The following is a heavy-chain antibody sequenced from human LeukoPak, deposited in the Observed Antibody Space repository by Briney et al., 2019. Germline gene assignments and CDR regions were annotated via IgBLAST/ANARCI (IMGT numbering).Heavy chain of an antibody. V-gene: IGHV3-11*04. CDR3: AREGPVVRGSEVDY. J-gene: IGHJ4*02. Sequence: GGSLRLSCAASGFTFSDYYMSWIRQAPGKGLEWVSYISSSGNTIYYADSVKGRFTISRDNAKNSLYLQVNSLRDADTAVYYCAREGPVVRGSEVDYWGQGTLVTVSS. CDR2: ISSSGNTI. CDR1: GFTFSDYY. D-gene: IGHD4-23*01.